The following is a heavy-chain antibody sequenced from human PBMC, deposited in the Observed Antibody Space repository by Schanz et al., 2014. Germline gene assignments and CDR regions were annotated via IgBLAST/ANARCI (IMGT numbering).Heavy chain of an antibody. CDR3: ARVLGGDEGLDQ. D-gene: IGHD4-17*01. J-gene: IGHJ4*02. CDR1: GFTVRSYA. V-gene: IGHV3-30*04. CDR2: ISYDGSNQ. Sequence: QVQLVESGGGVVQPGRSLRLSCAASGFTVRSYAMHWVRQAPGKGLEWVAAISYDGSNQYYTDSVKGRFTISRDNPKNSLCLQMNSLRAEDTALYYCARVLGGDEGLDQWGQGTLVTVSS.